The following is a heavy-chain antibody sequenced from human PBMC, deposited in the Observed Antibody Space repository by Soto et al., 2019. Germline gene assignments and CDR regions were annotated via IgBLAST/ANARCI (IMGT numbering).Heavy chain of an antibody. V-gene: IGHV4-59*08. Sequence: SETLSLTCAVSGGSISSYYWSWIRQPPGKGLEWIGYIYYSGSTNYNPSLKSRVTISVDTSKNQFSLKLSSVTAADTAVYYCARQRVTTVTNYFDYWGQGTLVTVSS. CDR3: ARQRVTTVTNYFDY. J-gene: IGHJ4*02. D-gene: IGHD4-17*01. CDR2: IYYSGST. CDR1: GGSISSYY.